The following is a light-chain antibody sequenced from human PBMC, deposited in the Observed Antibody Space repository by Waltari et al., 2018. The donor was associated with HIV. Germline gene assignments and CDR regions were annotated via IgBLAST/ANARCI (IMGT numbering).Light chain of an antibody. V-gene: IGLV1-44*01. CDR1: SPHIGINT. Sequence: QSVLTQPPPASGTPGQRVTISCSGRSPHIGINTVNWYQHPPGTAPKLLIYSSNQRPSGVPDRFSGSKSGTSASLAISGLQSEDEADYYCAAWDDRLNGWVFGGGTKLTVL. CDR3: AAWDDRLNGWV. J-gene: IGLJ3*02. CDR2: SSN.